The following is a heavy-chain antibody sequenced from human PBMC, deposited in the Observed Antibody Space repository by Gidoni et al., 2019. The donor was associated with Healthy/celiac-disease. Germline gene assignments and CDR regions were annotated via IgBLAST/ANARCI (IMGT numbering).Heavy chain of an antibody. CDR3: ARLGEYSSSWYGNYYYYMDV. D-gene: IGHD6-13*01. CDR2: ISAYNGNT. CDR1: GYTFTSYG. J-gene: IGHJ6*03. Sequence: QVQLVQSGAEVKKPGASVKVSCKASGYTFTSYGLSWVRQATGQGLEWMGWISAYNGNTNYEQKLQGRVTMTTDTATSTAYMELRSLRSDDTAVYYCARLGEYSSSWYGNYYYYMDVWGKGTTVTVSS. V-gene: IGHV1-18*01.